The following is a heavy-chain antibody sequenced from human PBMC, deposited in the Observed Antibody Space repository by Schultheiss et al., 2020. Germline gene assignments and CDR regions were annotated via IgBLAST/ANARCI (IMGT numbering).Heavy chain of an antibody. V-gene: IGHV1-2*02. Sequence: ASVKVSCKASGYTFTGYYMHWVRQAPGQGLEWMGWINPNSGGTNYAQKFQGRVTMTRDTSISTAYMELSRLRSDDTAVYYCARGYGDYGSAIDYWGQGTLVTVSS. J-gene: IGHJ4*02. D-gene: IGHD4-17*01. CDR3: ARGYGDYGSAIDY. CDR2: INPNSGGT. CDR1: GYTFTGYY.